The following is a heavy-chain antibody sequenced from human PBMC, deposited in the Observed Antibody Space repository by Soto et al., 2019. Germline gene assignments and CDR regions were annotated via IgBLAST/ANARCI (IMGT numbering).Heavy chain of an antibody. D-gene: IGHD2-15*01. CDR3: ARDPGPKDSLNYYYGMDV. CDR1: GGSISSGDYY. CDR2: IYYSGST. Sequence: SETLSLTCTVSGGSISSGDYYWSWIRQPPGRGLEWIGYIYYSGSTYYNPSLKSRVTISVDTSKNQFSLKLSSVTAADTAVYYCARDPGPKDSLNYYYGMDVWGQGTTVTVSS. V-gene: IGHV4-30-4*01. J-gene: IGHJ6*02.